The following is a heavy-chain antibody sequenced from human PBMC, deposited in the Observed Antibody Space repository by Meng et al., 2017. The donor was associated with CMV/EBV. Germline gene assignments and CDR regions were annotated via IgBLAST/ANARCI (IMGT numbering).Heavy chain of an antibody. CDR2: IKQDGSEK. V-gene: IGHV3-7*03. D-gene: IGHD3-22*01. CDR1: GFTFSSYW. CDR3: AKDCESSGNDAFDI. Sequence: GWSLRLSCAASGFTFSSYWMSWVRQAPGKGLEWVANIKQDGSEKYYVDSVKGRFTISRDNAKNSLYLQMNSLRAEDKDVYYCAKDCESSGNDAFDIWGQGTMVTVSS. J-gene: IGHJ3*02.